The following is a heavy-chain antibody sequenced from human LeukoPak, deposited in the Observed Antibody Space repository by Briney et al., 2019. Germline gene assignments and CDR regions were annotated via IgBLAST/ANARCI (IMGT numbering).Heavy chain of an antibody. J-gene: IGHJ4*02. D-gene: IGHD1-1*01. V-gene: IGHV4-34*01. CDR2: INHSGST. Sequence: SETLSLTCAVYGGSFSGYYWSWIRQPPGKGLEWIGEINHSGSTNYNPSLKGRVTISVDTSKNQFSLKLSSVTAADTAVYYCARGKGRVARVLGSKYDYWGQGTLVTVSS. CDR1: GGSFSGYY. CDR3: ARGKGRVARVLGSKYDY.